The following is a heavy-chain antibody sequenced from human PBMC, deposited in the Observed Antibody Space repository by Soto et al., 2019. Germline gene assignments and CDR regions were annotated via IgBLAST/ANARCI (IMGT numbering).Heavy chain of an antibody. CDR3: ARRSGNNWNDD. V-gene: IGHV3-30-3*01. D-gene: IGHD1-26*01. CDR1: GFTFSSYA. CDR2: ISYDGSNK. Sequence: GGSLRLACAASGFTFSSYAMHWVRQAPGKGLEWVAVISYDGSNKYYADSVKGRFTISRDNSKNTLYLQMNSLRAEDTAVYYCARRSGNNWNDDWGQGTLVTVSS. J-gene: IGHJ5*02.